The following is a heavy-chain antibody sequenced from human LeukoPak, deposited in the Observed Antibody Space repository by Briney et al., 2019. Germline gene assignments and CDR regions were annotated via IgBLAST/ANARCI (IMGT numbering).Heavy chain of an antibody. CDR1: GGSISSYY. J-gene: IGHJ6*03. CDR2: IYYSGST. Sequence: SETLSLTCTVSGGSISSYYWSWIRQPPGKGLEWIGYIYYSGSTNYNPSLKSRVTISVDTSKNQFSLKLSSVTAADTAVYYCARFRGGSSAGSYYYHYIDVWGKGTTVTISS. CDR3: ARFRGGSSAGSYYYHYIDV. V-gene: IGHV4-59*12. D-gene: IGHD1-26*01.